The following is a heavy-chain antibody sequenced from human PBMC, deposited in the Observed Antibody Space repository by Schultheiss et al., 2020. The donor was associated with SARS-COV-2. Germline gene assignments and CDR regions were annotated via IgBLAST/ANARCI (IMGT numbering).Heavy chain of an antibody. CDR1: GYTFTSYG. CDR3: ARDDAFDY. Sequence: ASVKVSCKASGYTFTSYGISWVRQAPGQGLEWMGWINPNSGGTNYAQKFQGRVTMTRDTSISTAYMELSRLRSDDTAVYYCARDDAFDYWGQGTLVTVSS. J-gene: IGHJ4*02. V-gene: IGHV1-2*02. CDR2: INPNSGGT.